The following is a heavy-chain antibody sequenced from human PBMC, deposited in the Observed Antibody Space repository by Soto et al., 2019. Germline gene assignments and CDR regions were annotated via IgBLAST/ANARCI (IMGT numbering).Heavy chain of an antibody. V-gene: IGHV3-23*01. D-gene: IGHD1-1*01. Sequence: EVQLLESGGDLVQPGGSLRLACAASGFTFRGDAMSWVRQAPGKGLEWVSSISGSGEMTHYAESVKGRFTISRDNSKNTLYLQMESLRAEDTGLYYCARSEMTYNWNDWGQGTLVTVSS. CDR3: ARSEMTYNWND. J-gene: IGHJ4*02. CDR1: GFTFRGDA. CDR2: ISGSGEMT.